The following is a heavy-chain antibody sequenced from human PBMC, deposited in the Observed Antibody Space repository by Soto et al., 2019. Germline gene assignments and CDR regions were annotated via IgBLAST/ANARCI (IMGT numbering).Heavy chain of an antibody. V-gene: IGHV3-74*01. J-gene: IGHJ4*02. CDR2: INFYGTTT. D-gene: IGHD3-16*01. CDR1: GFTFSNYW. CDR3: ARGGLHAYYPDN. Sequence: EVQLMESGGGLVQPGGSLRLSCAASGFTFSNYWMHWVRQAPGEGLVWVSRINFYGTTTNYADSVKGRFTVSRDNARNTLYLQMNSLRAEETAIYYCARGGLHAYYPDNWGQGILVTVSS.